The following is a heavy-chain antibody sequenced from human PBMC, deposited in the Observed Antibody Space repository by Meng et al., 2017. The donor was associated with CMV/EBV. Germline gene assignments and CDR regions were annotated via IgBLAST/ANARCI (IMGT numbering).Heavy chain of an antibody. J-gene: IGHJ3*02. Sequence: SETLSLTCTVSGGSISSSSYYWGWIRQPPGKGLEWIGSIYYSGSTYYNPSLKSRVTISVDTSKNQFSLKLSSVTAADTAVYYCARDYVPAASTDAFDIWGQGTMVTVS. D-gene: IGHD2-2*01. CDR2: IYYSGST. CDR3: ARDYVPAASTDAFDI. CDR1: GGSISSSSYY. V-gene: IGHV4-39*07.